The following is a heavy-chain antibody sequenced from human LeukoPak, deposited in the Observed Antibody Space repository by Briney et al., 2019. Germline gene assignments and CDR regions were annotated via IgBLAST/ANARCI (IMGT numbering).Heavy chain of an antibody. J-gene: IGHJ4*02. CDR3: ARGLPYDSSGYYYGY. D-gene: IGHD3-22*01. Sequence: SVKVSCKASGGTFSSYAISWVRQAPGQGLEWMGGIIPIFGTANYAQKFQGRVTITADKSTSTAYMELSRLRSDDTAVYYCARGLPYDSSGYYYGYWGQGTLVTVSS. V-gene: IGHV1-69*06. CDR1: GGTFSSYA. CDR2: IIPIFGTA.